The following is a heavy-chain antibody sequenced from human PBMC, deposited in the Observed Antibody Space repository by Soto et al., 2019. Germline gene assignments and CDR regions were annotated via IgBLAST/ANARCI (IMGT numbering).Heavy chain of an antibody. D-gene: IGHD5-12*01. CDR2: IYYSGST. J-gene: IGHJ4*02. CDR3: ASFSWEATIPFFDY. V-gene: IGHV4-31*03. CDR1: GGSISSGGYY. Sequence: PSETLSLTCTVSGGSISSGGYYWSWIRQHPGKGLEWIGYIYYSGSTYYNPSLKSRVTISVDTSKNQFSLKLSSVTAADTAVYYCASFSWEATIPFFDYWGQGTLVTVSS.